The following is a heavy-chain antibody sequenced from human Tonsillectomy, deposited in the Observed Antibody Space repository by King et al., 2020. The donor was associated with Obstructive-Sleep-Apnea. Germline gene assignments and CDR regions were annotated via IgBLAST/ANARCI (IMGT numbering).Heavy chain of an antibody. CDR1: GFTFDDYA. V-gene: IGHV3-9*01. Sequence: EVQLVESGGGLVQPGRSLRLSCAASGFTFDDYAMHWVRQVPGKGLEWVSGISWNSGSIGYADSVKGRFTISRDNAKKSLYLQMNSMSAEDTALYYCAKGSSSSWLQFRYDMDVWGQGTTVTVSS. J-gene: IGHJ6*02. CDR2: ISWNSGSI. D-gene: IGHD6-13*01. CDR3: AKGSSSSWLQFRYDMDV.